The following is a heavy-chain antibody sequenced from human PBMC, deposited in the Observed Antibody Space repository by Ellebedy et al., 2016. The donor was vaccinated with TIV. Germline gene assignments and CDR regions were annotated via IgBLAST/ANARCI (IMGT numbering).Heavy chain of an antibody. V-gene: IGHV4-30-2*01. CDR2: IYHSGST. CDR3: AAVGYYYDSSGIGTDLFDY. D-gene: IGHD3-22*01. J-gene: IGHJ4*02. Sequence: MPSETLSLTCAVSGGSISSGGYAWSWIRQPPGKGMEWIVYIYHSGSTYYNPSLKSRVTISVDRSKNQFSLKLSSVTAADTAVYYCAAVGYYYDSSGIGTDLFDYWGQGTLVTVSS. CDR1: GGSISSGGYA.